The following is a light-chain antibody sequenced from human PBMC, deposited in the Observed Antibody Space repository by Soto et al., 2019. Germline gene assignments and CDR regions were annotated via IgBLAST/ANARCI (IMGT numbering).Light chain of an antibody. J-gene: IGLJ3*02. Sequence: QSVLTQPASVSGSPGQSITISCTGTSSDVGSYNLVSWYQQHPGKAPKVMIYEVSKWPSGVSSRFSGSKSGNTASLTISGLQAEDEADYYCCSYAGIYTWVFGGGTKITVL. CDR3: CSYAGIYTWV. CDR2: EVS. V-gene: IGLV2-23*02. CDR1: SSDVGSYNL.